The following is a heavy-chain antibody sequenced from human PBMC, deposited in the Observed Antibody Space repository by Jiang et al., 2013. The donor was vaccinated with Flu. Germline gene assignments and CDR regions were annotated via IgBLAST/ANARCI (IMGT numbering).Heavy chain of an antibody. J-gene: IGHJ3*02. D-gene: IGHD3-16*02. V-gene: IGHV1-46*01. Sequence: YTFTSYYMHWVRQAPGQGLEWMGIINPSGGSTSYAQKFQGRVTMTRDTSTSTVYMELSSLRSEDTAVYYCARGNMITFGGVIVNDAFDIWGQGTMVTVSS. CDR2: INPSGGST. CDR3: ARGNMITFGGVIVNDAFDI. CDR1: YTFTSYY.